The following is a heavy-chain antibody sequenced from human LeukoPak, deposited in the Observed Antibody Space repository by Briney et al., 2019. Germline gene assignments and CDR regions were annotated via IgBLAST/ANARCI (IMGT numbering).Heavy chain of an antibody. CDR3: ARGTAAGTFGY. CDR2: IIPIFGTA. CDR1: GGTFGSYA. J-gene: IGHJ4*02. D-gene: IGHD6-13*01. Sequence: SVKVSCKPSGGTFGSYAISWVRQAPGQGLEWMGGIIPIFGTANYAQKFQGRVTITADESTSTAYMELSSLRSEDTAVYYCARGTAAGTFGYWSQGTLVTVSS. V-gene: IGHV1-69*01.